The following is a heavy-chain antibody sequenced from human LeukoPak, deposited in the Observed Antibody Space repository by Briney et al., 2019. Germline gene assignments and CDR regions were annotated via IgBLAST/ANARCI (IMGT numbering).Heavy chain of an antibody. Sequence: PGGSLRLSCAAAGFTFSSYAMHWVRQAPGQGLEGGAVISYDGSNKYYAHSVKGRFTISRDNSKNTLYLQMNSLRAEDTAVYYCARDGPPRSGSSSYYYGMDVWGQGTTVTVSS. J-gene: IGHJ6*02. CDR2: ISYDGSNK. CDR3: ARDGPPRSGSSSYYYGMDV. V-gene: IGHV3-30-3*01. CDR1: GFTFSSYA. D-gene: IGHD1-26*01.